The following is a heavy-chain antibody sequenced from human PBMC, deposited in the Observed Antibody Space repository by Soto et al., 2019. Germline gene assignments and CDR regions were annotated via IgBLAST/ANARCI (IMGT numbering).Heavy chain of an antibody. V-gene: IGHV4-61*01. CDR3: ARVVGGGIYGYFDY. CDR2: IYYSGST. CDR1: GGSVSSGTYY. D-gene: IGHD5-18*01. J-gene: IGHJ4*02. Sequence: SDTLSLTCTVSGGSVSSGTYYWSWIRQPPGKGLEWIGYIYYSGSTDYNPSLKSRVTISIDTSENQFSLKLSSVTAADTAVYYCARVVGGGIYGYFDYWGQGTLVTVSS.